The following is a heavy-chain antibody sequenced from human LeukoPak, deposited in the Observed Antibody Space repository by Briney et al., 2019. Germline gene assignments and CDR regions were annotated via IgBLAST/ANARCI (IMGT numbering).Heavy chain of an antibody. CDR2: IYYSGST. CDR3: ARVGGSDCSRTSCYQFDP. Sequence: PSETLSLTCTVSGGAISSGDYYWSWIRQPPGKGLEWIGYIYYSGSTYYNPSLKSRVTISVDTSKNQFSLKLSSVTAADTAVYYCARVGGSDCSRTSCYQFDPWGQGTLVTVSS. D-gene: IGHD2-2*01. CDR1: GGAISSGDYY. V-gene: IGHV4-30-4*08. J-gene: IGHJ5*02.